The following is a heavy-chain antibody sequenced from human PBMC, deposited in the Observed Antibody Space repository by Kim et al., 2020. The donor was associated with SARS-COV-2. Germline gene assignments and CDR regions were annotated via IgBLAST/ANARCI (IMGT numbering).Heavy chain of an antibody. CDR3: ARCAVHCSSTSCHFDY. CDR1: GGTFSSYA. Sequence: SVKVSCKASGGTFSSYAISWVRQAPGQGLEWMGGIIPIFGTANYAQKFQGRVTITADESTSTAYMELSSLRSEDTAVYYCARCAVHCSSTSCHFDYWGQGTLVTVSS. CDR2: IIPIFGTA. D-gene: IGHD2-2*01. V-gene: IGHV1-69*13. J-gene: IGHJ4*02.